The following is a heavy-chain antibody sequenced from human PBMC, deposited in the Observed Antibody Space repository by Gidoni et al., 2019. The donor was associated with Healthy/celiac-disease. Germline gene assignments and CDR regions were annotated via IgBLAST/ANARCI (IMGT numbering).Heavy chain of an antibody. Sequence: EVQLLESAGGMVQPGGSLSLSCADSGFTFSRYAMSWVRQAPGKGLEWVSAISGSGGSTYYADSVKGRFTISRDNSKNTLYLQMNSLRAEDTAVYYCAKEVAMATIKEWGQGTLVTVSS. CDR2: ISGSGGST. CDR3: AKEVAMATIKE. CDR1: GFTFSRYA. V-gene: IGHV3-23*01. J-gene: IGHJ4*02. D-gene: IGHD5-12*01.